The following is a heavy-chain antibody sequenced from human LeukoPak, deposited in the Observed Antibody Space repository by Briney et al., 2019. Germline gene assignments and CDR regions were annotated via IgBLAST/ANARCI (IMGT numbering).Heavy chain of an antibody. CDR3: ARSYDYVWGSHFDY. Sequence: GASVKVACKASGGTFISYTISWVRQAPGQGLEWRGGIIPILGRANYAQKFHGRGTITADKSTSTAYMELSSLRSEDTAVYYCARSYDYVWGSHFDYWGQGTLVTVSS. J-gene: IGHJ4*02. V-gene: IGHV1-69*10. D-gene: IGHD3-16*01. CDR1: GGTFISYT. CDR2: IIPILGRA.